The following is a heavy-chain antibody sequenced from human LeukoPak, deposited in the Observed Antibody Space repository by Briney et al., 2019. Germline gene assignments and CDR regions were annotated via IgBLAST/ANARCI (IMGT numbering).Heavy chain of an antibody. V-gene: IGHV3-30*18. CDR1: GFTFSSYG. D-gene: IGHD3-10*01. CDR3: AKGSLGRGVILGP. Sequence: GRSLRLSCAASGFTFSSYGMHWVRQAPGKGLEWVAVISYDGSNKYYADSVKGRFTISRDNSKNTLYLQMNSLRAEDTAVYYCAKGSLGRGVILGPWGQGTLVTVSS. CDR2: ISYDGSNK. J-gene: IGHJ5*02.